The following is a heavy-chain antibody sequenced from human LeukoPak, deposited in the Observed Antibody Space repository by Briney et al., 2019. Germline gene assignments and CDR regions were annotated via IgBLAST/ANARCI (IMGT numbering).Heavy chain of an antibody. Sequence: PGGSLRLSCAASGFAFSRYSMNWVRQAPGKGLEWVSSISSSSGYIYYADSVKGRFTISRDNAKNSLYLQMNSLRAEDTAVYYCARGIVSSTCFDYWGQGALVTVSS. J-gene: IGHJ4*02. D-gene: IGHD2-2*01. V-gene: IGHV3-21*01. CDR2: ISSSSGYI. CDR1: GFAFSRYS. CDR3: ARGIVSSTCFDY.